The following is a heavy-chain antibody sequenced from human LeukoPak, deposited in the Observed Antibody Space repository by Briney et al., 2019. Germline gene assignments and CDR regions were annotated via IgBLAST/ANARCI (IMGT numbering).Heavy chain of an antibody. D-gene: IGHD6-13*01. CDR1: GFTFSSYG. CDR3: AKDFAAAAGLNDAFDI. V-gene: IGHV3-30*02. CDR2: IRYDGSNK. J-gene: IGHJ3*02. Sequence: PGGSLRLSCAASGFTFSSYGMHWVRQAPGKGLEWVAFIRYDGSNKYYADSVKGRFTISRDNSKNTLYLQMNSLRAEDTAVYYCAKDFAAAAGLNDAFDIWGQGTMVTVSS.